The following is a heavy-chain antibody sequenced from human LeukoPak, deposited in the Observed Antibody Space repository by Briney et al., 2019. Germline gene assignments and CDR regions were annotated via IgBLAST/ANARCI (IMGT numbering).Heavy chain of an antibody. Sequence: SQTLSLTCTVSGGSISSYYWSWIRQPPGKGLEWIGYIYYSGSTNYNPSLKSRVTISVDTSKNQFSLKLSSVTAADTAVYYCARVGRDGYNSYYYYGMDVWGQGTTVTVSS. CDR1: GGSISSYY. CDR3: ARVGRDGYNSYYYYGMDV. D-gene: IGHD5-24*01. J-gene: IGHJ6*02. CDR2: IYYSGST. V-gene: IGHV4-59*01.